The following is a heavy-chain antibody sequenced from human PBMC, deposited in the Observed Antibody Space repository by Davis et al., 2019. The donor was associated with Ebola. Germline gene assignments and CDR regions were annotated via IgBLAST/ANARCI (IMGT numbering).Heavy chain of an antibody. CDR2: MNPNSGGT. CDR3: ARGRYCTGGVCYYFDY. V-gene: IGHV1-2*04. J-gene: IGHJ4*02. CDR1: GYTFTSYD. D-gene: IGHD2-8*02. Sequence: AASVKVSCKASGYTFTSYDINWVRQATGQGLEWMGWMNPNSGGTNYAQKFQGWVTMTRDTSISTAYMELSRLRSDDTAVYYCARGRYCTGGVCYYFDYWGQGTLVTVSS.